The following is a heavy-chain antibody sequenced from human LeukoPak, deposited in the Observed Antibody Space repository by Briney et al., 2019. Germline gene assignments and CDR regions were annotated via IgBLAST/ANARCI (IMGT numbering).Heavy chain of an antibody. CDR3: ARVESEYYDFWSGYLYEGGFDY. CDR1: GYTFTSYG. V-gene: IGHV1-18*01. D-gene: IGHD3-3*01. CDR2: ISAYNGNT. J-gene: IGHJ4*02. Sequence: GASVKVSCEASGYTFTSYGISWVRQAPGQGLEWMGWISAYNGNTNYAQKLQGRVTMTTDTSTSTAYMELRSLRSDDTAVYYCARVESEYYDFWSGYLYEGGFDYWGQGTLVTVSS.